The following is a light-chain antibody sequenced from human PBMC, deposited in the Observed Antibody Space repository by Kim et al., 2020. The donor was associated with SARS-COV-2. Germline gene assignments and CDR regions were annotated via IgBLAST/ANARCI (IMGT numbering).Light chain of an antibody. CDR3: QAWDSRHVV. CDR1: KLGDKY. V-gene: IGLV3-1*01. Sequence: SYELTQPPSVSVSPGQTASITCSGDKLGDKYACWYQQKPGQSPVLVIYQDRKRPSGIPERFSGSNSGNTATLTISGTQAMDEADYYCQAWDSRHVVFGGG. CDR2: QDR. J-gene: IGLJ2*01.